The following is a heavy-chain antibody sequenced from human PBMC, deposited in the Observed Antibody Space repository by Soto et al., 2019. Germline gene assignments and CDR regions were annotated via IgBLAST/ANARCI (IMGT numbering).Heavy chain of an antibody. CDR1: GYTFTRYG. CDR2: ISAYNGNT. Sequence: GASGKVSWKASGYTFTRYGISWVRQAPGQGNERMGWISAYNGNTNYAQKLQGRVTMTTDTSTSTAYMELRSLRSDDTAVYYCARLFYYGSGSYPSGYWFAPWGQRTLVTVSS. D-gene: IGHD3-10*01. CDR3: ARLFYYGSGSYPSGYWFAP. V-gene: IGHV1-18*01. J-gene: IGHJ5*02.